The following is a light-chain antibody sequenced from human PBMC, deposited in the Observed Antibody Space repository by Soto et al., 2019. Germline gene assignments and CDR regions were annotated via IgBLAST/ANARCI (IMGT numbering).Light chain of an antibody. CDR3: QQYGSSPWT. V-gene: IGKV3-20*01. CDR1: QSVRSNY. J-gene: IGKJ1*01. CDR2: GTS. Sequence: EIVLTQSPGTLSLSPGERATLSCRASQSVRSNYLAWYQQKPGQAPRLLIYGTSSRATGIPDRFSGSASGTVFTLSISRLEPVDFAVYYCQQYGSSPWTFGQGTKVEIK.